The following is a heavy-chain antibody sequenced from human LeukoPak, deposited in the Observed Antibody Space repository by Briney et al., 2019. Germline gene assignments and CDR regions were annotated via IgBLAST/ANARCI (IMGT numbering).Heavy chain of an antibody. CDR1: GGSISSYY. Sequence: SETLSLTCTVSGGSISSYYWSWIRQPPGKGPEWIGYIYYSGSTNYNPSLKSRVTISVDTSKNQFSLKLASVTTADTAVYYCARDRWLGYWGQGTLVTVSS. D-gene: IGHD5-12*01. CDR3: ARDRWLGY. V-gene: IGHV4-59*01. CDR2: IYYSGST. J-gene: IGHJ4*02.